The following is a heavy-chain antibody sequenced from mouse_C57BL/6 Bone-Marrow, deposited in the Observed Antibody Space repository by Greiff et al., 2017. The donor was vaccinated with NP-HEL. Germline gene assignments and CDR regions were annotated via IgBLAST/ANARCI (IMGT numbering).Heavy chain of an antibody. CDR1: GYTFTGYW. D-gene: IGHD1-1*01. V-gene: IGHV1-9*01. CDR3: ARSCCYDSSSDY. CDR2: ILPGSGST. J-gene: IGHJ2*01. Sequence: QVQLQQPGAELMKPGSSVKLSCKATGYTFTGYWIEWVKQRPGHGLEWIGDILPGSGSTNYNQKFKGKATFTADTSSNTAYMQLSSLTAEDSAIYCCARSCCYDSSSDYWGRGTTLAVSS.